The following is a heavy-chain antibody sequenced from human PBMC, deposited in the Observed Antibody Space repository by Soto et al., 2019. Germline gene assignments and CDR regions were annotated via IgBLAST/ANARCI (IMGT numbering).Heavy chain of an antibody. CDR3: AIEYSSSPPYYPIGY. Sequence: ASVKVSCKASGYTFTSYAMHWVRQAPGQGLEWMGWINAVIGNTKYSQKFQGRVTITTDTSTSTAYMELSSLGSEDTAVYYCAIEYSSSPPYYPIGYWGQGTLVTVSS. D-gene: IGHD6-6*01. V-gene: IGHV1-3*01. CDR2: INAVIGNT. CDR1: GYTFTSYA. J-gene: IGHJ4*02.